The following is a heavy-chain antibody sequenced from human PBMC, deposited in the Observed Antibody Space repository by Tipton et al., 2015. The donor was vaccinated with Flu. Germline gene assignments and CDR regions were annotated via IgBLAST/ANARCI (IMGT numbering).Heavy chain of an antibody. J-gene: IGHJ2*01. V-gene: IGHV4-59*08. CDR2: IYYSGGT. Sequence: LRLSCTVSGGSISSYFWSWIRQPPGKGLEWVGYIYYSGGTNYNPSLKSRVTISVDTSKNQFSLKLSSVTAADTAVYYCARHLPYYYDSSGYTPHYWYFDLWGRGPLVTVSS. D-gene: IGHD3-22*01. CDR3: ARHLPYYYDSSGYTPHYWYFDL. CDR1: GGSISSYF.